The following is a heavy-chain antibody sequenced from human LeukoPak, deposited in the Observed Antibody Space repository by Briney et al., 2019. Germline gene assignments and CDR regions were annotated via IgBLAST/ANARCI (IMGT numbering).Heavy chain of an antibody. D-gene: IGHD1-20*01. CDR3: ARANNNWNYWDY. J-gene: IGHJ4*02. Sequence: SETLSLTCAVYGGSFSGYYWSWIRQPPGKGLEWIGEINHSGSTNYNPSLKSRVTVSVDTSKNQFSLKLSSVTAADTAVYYCARANNNWNYWDYWGQGTLVTVSS. CDR2: INHSGST. CDR1: GGSFSGYY. V-gene: IGHV4-34*01.